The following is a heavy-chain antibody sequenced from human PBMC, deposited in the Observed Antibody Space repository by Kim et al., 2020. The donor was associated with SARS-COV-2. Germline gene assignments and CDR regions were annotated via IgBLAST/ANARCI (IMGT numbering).Heavy chain of an antibody. Sequence: GGSLRLSCVASGFSLSDHYMDWVRQAPGKGPEWVARSRDKSSSYTTEYAASVKGRFTISRDASENSVNLQMNSLKIDDTAVYYCCRPGGSDWREGYFECWGQGTLVTVSS. CDR3: CRPGGSDWREGYFEC. CDR1: GFSLSDHY. D-gene: IGHD3-9*01. CDR2: SRDKSSSYTT. J-gene: IGHJ4*02. V-gene: IGHV3-72*01.